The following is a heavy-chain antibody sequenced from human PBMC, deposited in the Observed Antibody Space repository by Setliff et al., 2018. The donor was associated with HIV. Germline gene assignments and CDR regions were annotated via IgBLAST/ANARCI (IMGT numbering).Heavy chain of an antibody. Sequence: GGSLRLSCVASGSSFSNFGFHWVRQAPGKGLEWVAVISFDGLNDYYADSVKGRFTISRDNSKDTVFLQMNRLSFEDTAVYYCAIRSLLGLQLWGQGTLVTVSS. J-gene: IGHJ1*01. CDR2: ISFDGLND. V-gene: IGHV3-30*03. CDR1: GSSFSNFG. CDR3: AIRSLLGLQL.